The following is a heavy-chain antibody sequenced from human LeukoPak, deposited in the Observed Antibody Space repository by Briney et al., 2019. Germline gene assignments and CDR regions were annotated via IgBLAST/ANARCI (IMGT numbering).Heavy chain of an antibody. V-gene: IGHV3-7*01. CDR1: GFTFTNYW. Sequence: PGGSLRLSCAASGFTFTNYWMSWGREAPGKGLELVAHIKEDRREKYSVDSVRGRFTISRDNAKNSLYLQMNSLKAEDTAVYYCARLREIPVFGVVTKSTSYFDYWGQGTLVTVSS. D-gene: IGHD3-3*01. CDR3: ARLREIPVFGVVTKSTSYFDY. J-gene: IGHJ4*02. CDR2: IKEDRREK.